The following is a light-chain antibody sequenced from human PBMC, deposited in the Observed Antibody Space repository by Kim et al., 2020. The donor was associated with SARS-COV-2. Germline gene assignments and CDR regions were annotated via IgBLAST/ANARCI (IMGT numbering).Light chain of an antibody. CDR2: DAS. Sequence: SLSPGERATLSCRASQSVSSYLAWYQQKPGQAPRLLIYDASKRATGIPARFSGSGSGTDFTLTISSLEPEDFAVYYCQHRSTWPLTFGGGTKVEI. CDR1: QSVSSY. CDR3: QHRSTWPLT. V-gene: IGKV3-11*01. J-gene: IGKJ4*01.